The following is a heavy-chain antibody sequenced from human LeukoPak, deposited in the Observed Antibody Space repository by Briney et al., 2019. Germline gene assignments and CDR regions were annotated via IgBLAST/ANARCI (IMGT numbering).Heavy chain of an antibody. CDR1: GGSFSGYY. D-gene: IGHD2-2*01. CDR2: INHSGST. CDR3: ARALDSSSSRYQAFEY. J-gene: IGHJ4*02. Sequence: PSETLSLTCAVYGGSFSGYYWSWIRQPPGKGLEWIGEINHSGSTNYNPSLKSRVTISVDTSKNQFSLKLSSVTAADTAVYYCARALDSSSSRYQAFEYWGQGTLVTVSS. V-gene: IGHV4-34*01.